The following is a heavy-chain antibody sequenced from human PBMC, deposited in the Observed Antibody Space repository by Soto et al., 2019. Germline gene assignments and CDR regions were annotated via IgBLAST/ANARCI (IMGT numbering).Heavy chain of an antibody. J-gene: IGHJ6*02. CDR1: GFTVSVNL. CDR2: INSGGTT. Sequence: GGSLRLSCAASGFTVSVNLMNWVRQAPGKGLEWVSVINSGGTTDYADSVKGRFTISRDISRNTLYLQMNSLRAEDTAVYYCVRENYYYGMDVWGQGTTVTVSS. V-gene: IGHV3-66*01. CDR3: VRENYYYGMDV.